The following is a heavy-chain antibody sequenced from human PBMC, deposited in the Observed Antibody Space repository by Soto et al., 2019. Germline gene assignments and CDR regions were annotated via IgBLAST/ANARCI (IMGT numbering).Heavy chain of an antibody. V-gene: IGHV1-18*01. D-gene: IGHD6-19*01. J-gene: IGHJ5*02. CDR2: TSPYNGNT. CDR1: GYTFTSYG. Sequence: GASVKVSCKASGYTFTSYGICWVRQAPEQGPEWMGWTSPYNGNTNYAQKFRGRVTMTTDTSTSTVYMELRSLSSDDTAVYYCARLMLVAGANWFDPWAQGTLVTVSS. CDR3: ARLMLVAGANWFDP.